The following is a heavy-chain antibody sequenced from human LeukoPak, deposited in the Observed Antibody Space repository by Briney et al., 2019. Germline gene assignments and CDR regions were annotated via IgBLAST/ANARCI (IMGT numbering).Heavy chain of an antibody. D-gene: IGHD3-10*01. J-gene: IGHJ6*01. CDR1: GGSISTYY. Sequence: SETLSLTCTVSGGSISTYYWSWIRQPPGKGLEWIGYIYYNSGSTNYNPSLKSRVTISVDTSKNQSSLRLSSVNVVDTAVYYCARDDGDYYGMDVWGQGTTVTVSS. CDR3: ARDDGDYYGMDV. V-gene: IGHV4-59*01. CDR2: IYYNSGST.